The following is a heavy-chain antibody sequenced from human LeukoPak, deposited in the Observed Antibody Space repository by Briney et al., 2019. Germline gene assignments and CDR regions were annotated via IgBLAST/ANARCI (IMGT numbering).Heavy chain of an antibody. V-gene: IGHV3-9*01. D-gene: IGHD3-3*01. Sequence: PGGSLRLSCAASGSTFDDYAMHWVRQAPGKGLEWVSGISWNSGSIGYADSVKGRFTISRDNAKNSLYLQMNSLRAEDTAVYYCAKGRYDFWSGPSDYYYGMDVWGQGTTVTVSS. CDR2: ISWNSGSI. J-gene: IGHJ6*02. CDR3: AKGRYDFWSGPSDYYYGMDV. CDR1: GSTFDDYA.